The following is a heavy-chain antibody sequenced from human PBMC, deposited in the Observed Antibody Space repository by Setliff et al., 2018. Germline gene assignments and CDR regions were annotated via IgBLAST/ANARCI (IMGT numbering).Heavy chain of an antibody. CDR3: ARGHPDCSSTSCYQYYFDY. J-gene: IGHJ4*02. CDR1: GGTFSKYG. D-gene: IGHD2-2*01. V-gene: IGHV1-69*05. Sequence: SVKVSCKASGGTFSKYGISWVRQAPGQGLEWMGGIIPIFGTANYAQKFQGRVTITTDESTSTAYMELSSLRSEDTAVYYCARGHPDCSSTSCYQYYFDYWGQGTLVTVSS. CDR2: IIPIFGTA.